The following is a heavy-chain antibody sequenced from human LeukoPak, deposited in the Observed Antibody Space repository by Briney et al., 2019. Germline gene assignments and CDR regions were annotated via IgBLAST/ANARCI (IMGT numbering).Heavy chain of an antibody. CDR3: ARYYDFWSGYYRSYYYGMDV. D-gene: IGHD3-3*01. V-gene: IGHV6-1*01. Sequence: SQTLSLTCAISGDSVSSNSAAWNWIRQSPSRGLEWLGRTYYRSKWYNDYAVSVKSRITINPDTSKNQFSLQLNSVTPEDTAVYYCARYYDFWSGYYRSYYYGMDVWGQGTTVTVSS. J-gene: IGHJ6*02. CDR2: TYYRSKWYN. CDR1: GDSVSSNSAA.